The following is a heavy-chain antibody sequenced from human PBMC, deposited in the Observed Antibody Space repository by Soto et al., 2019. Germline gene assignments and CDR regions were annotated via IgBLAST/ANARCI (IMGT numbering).Heavy chain of an antibody. CDR2: IYHSGST. CDR3: ARKIDYNDYHFDY. D-gene: IGHD4-17*01. V-gene: IGHV4-4*02. J-gene: IGHJ4*02. Sequence: SDTLSLTCVVSGGSISSSYWWTWLRQSPGTGPEWIGEIYHSGSTNYNPSLKSRVTLSLDKSKSQFSLRLNSVTAADTAVYYCARKIDYNDYHFDYWGQGILVTVS. CDR1: GGSISSSYW.